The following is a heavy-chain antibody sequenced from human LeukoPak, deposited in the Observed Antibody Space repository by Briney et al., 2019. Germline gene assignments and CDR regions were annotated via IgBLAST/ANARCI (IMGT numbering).Heavy chain of an antibody. J-gene: IGHJ4*02. CDR1: GFTFSSYW. D-gene: IGHD2-2*01. V-gene: IGHV3-74*01. Sequence: GGSLRLSCAASGFTFSSYWMHWVRQAPGKGLVWVSRINSDGSSTSYADSAKGRFTISRDNAKNTLYLQMNSLRAEDTAVYYCARDYYQLFHFDYWGQGTLVTVSS. CDR2: INSDGSST. CDR3: ARDYYQLFHFDY.